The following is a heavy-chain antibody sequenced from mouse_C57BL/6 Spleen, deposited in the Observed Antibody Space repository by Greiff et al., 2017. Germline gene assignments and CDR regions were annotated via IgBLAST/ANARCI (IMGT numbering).Heavy chain of an antibody. V-gene: IGHV1-4*01. J-gene: IGHJ2*01. Sequence: QVQLQQSGAELARPGASVKMSCKASGYTFTSYTMHWVKQRPGQGLEWIGYSNPSSGYTKYNQKFKDKATLTADKSSSTAYMQLSSLTSEDSAVYYCARSYGSSPYFDYWGQGTTLTVSS. CDR3: ARSYGSSPYFDY. CDR2: SNPSSGYT. D-gene: IGHD1-1*01. CDR1: GYTFTSYT.